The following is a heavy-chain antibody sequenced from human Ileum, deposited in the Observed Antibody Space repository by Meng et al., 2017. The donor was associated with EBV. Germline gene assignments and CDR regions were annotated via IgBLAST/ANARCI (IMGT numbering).Heavy chain of an antibody. CDR1: AYPFNNYA. V-gene: IGHV1-18*01. Sequence: QVQPVPPGAGAKKPGXSVKVSCWASAYPFNNYALNWGRQAPGQGLELMGWISPYIGNTNYAQRFQGRLTLTTDTSTDTAYMELRSLSPDDTAIYYCARDRGQDTVVVVADRGFDTSGQGTLVTVSS. CDR3: ARDRGQDTVVVVADRGFDT. CDR2: ISPYIGNT. J-gene: IGHJ5*02. D-gene: IGHD2-15*01.